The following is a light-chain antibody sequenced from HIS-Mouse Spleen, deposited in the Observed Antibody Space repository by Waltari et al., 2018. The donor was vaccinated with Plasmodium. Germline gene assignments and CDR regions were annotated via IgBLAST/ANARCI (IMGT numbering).Light chain of an antibody. Sequence: QSALTQPPSASGSPGQSVTISCTGTSSYVGAYTYVPWYQQHPGKAPKLMIYEVSKRPSGVPDRFSGSKSGNTASLTVSGLQAEDEADYYCSSYAGSNNLVFGGGTKLTVL. V-gene: IGLV2-8*01. CDR2: EVS. J-gene: IGLJ2*01. CDR1: SSYVGAYTY. CDR3: SSYAGSNNLV.